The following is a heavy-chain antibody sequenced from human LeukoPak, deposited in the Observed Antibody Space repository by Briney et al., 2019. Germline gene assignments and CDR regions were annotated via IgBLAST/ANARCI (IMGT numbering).Heavy chain of an antibody. CDR1: GGSFSGYY. J-gene: IGHJ6*03. Sequence: PSETLSLTYAVYGGSFSGYYWSWIRQPPGKGLEWIGEINHSGSTNYNPSLKSRVTISVDTSKNQFSLKLSSVTAADTAVYYCARGVRHGGYSPVTPGYYYYMDVWGKGTTVTVSS. V-gene: IGHV4-34*01. CDR3: ARGVRHGGYSPVTPGYYYYMDV. CDR2: INHSGST. D-gene: IGHD1-26*01.